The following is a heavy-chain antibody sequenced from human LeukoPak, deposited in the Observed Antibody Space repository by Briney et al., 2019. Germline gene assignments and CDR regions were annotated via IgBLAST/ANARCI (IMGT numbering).Heavy chain of an antibody. CDR2: ISSSSSYT. Sequence: GGSLRLSCAASGFTFSDYYMNWIRQAPGKGLEWVSYISSSSSYTNYADSVKGRFTISRDNAKNSLYLQMNSLRAEDTAVYYSANCGGDCYSYWYFDLWGRGTLVTVSS. J-gene: IGHJ2*01. CDR1: GFTFSDYY. D-gene: IGHD2-21*02. CDR3: ANCGGDCYSYWYFDL. V-gene: IGHV3-11*03.